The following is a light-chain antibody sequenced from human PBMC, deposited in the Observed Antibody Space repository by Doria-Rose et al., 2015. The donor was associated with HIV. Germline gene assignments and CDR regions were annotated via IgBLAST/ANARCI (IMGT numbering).Light chain of an antibody. Sequence: TQSPGTLSLSPGERATLSCRASQSFSSTYLAWYQQKPGQAPSLLIYDGSTRATGIPDRFSDSGPGTDFTLTINRLEPEDFALYYCHQYGTSWTFGQGTKVEI. CDR2: DGS. CDR3: HQYGTSWT. V-gene: IGKV3-20*01. J-gene: IGKJ1*01. CDR1: QSFSSTY.